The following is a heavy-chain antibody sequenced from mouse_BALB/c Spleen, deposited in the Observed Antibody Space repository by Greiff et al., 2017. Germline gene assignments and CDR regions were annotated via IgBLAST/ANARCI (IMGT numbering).Heavy chain of an antibody. D-gene: IGHD1-1*01. CDR3: ARQVVYGSSYRDAMDY. V-gene: IGHV5-12-2*01. Sequence: EVQLQESGGGLVQPGGSLKLSCAASRFTFSSYTMSWVRQTPEKRLEWVAYISNGGGSTYYPDTVKGRFTISRDNAKNTLYLQMSSLKSEDTAMYYCARQVVYGSSYRDAMDYWGQGTSVTVSS. CDR2: ISNGGGST. CDR1: RFTFSSYT. J-gene: IGHJ4*01.